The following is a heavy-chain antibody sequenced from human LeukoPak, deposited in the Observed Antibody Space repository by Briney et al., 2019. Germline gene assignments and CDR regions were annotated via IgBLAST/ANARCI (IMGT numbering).Heavy chain of an antibody. V-gene: IGHV1-2*04. Sequence: ASVKVSCKASGGTFSSYAISWVRQAPGQGLEWMGWVNPNSGGTNYAQKFQGWVTMTRDTSISTAYMELSRLKSDDSALYFCARGQIQLIDYWGQGTLLAVSS. CDR1: GGTFSSYA. J-gene: IGHJ4*02. CDR2: VNPNSGGT. D-gene: IGHD5-18*01. CDR3: ARGQIQLIDY.